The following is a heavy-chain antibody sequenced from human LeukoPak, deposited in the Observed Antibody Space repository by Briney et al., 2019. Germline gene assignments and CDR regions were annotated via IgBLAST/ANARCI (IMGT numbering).Heavy chain of an antibody. Sequence: PSQTLSLTCAVSGGSISSGGYSWSWIRQPPGKGLEWNGYIYHSGSTYYNPSLKSRVTISVDRSKNQFSLKLSSVTAADTAVYYCASRFGELTFDYWGQGTLVTVSS. V-gene: IGHV4-30-2*01. J-gene: IGHJ4*02. CDR1: GGSISSGGYS. CDR3: ASRFGELTFDY. D-gene: IGHD3-10*01. CDR2: IYHSGST.